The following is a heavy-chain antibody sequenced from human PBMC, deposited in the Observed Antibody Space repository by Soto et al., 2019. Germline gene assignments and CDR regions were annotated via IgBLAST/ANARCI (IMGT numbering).Heavy chain of an antibody. CDR3: ARVHIYDSSGYYYPYDAFDI. Sequence: GESLKISCKGSGYSFTSYWIGWVRQMPGKGLEWMGIIYPGDSDTRYSPSFQGQVTISADKSISTAYLQWSSLKASDTAMYYCARVHIYDSSGYYYPYDAFDIWGQGTMVTVSS. J-gene: IGHJ3*02. CDR1: GYSFTSYW. D-gene: IGHD3-22*01. CDR2: IYPGDSDT. V-gene: IGHV5-51*01.